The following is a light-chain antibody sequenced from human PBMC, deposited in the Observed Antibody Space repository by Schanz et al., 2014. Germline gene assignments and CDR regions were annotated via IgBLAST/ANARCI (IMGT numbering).Light chain of an antibody. CDR2: RNN. CDR1: SSNIGSNY. CDR3: CSYAGSYTWV. V-gene: IGLV1-47*01. J-gene: IGLJ3*02. Sequence: QSVLTQPPSASGTPGQRVNISCSGSSSNIGSNYVYCNQQLPGTAPKLLIYRNNQRPSGVPDRFSGSKSANTASLTISGLQAEDEADYYCCSYAGSYTWVFGAGTKLTVL.